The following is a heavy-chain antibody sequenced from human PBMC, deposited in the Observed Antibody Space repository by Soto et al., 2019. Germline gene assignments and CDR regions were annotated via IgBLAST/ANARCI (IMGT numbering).Heavy chain of an antibody. CDR1: GASISGYY. Sequence: PSETLSLTCTVSGASISGYYWSWIRQPPGKGLEWIGYIYNSGSTNYNPSLKSRVTISVDTSKNQISLKLSSVTAADTAVYYCARVTYYYDSSGYYTRYFQYWGQGTLVTVS. CDR3: ARVTYYYDSSGYYTRYFQY. J-gene: IGHJ1*01. D-gene: IGHD3-22*01. CDR2: IYNSGST. V-gene: IGHV4-59*01.